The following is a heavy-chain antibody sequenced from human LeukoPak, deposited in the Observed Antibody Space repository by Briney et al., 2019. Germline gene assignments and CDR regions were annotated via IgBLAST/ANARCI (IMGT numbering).Heavy chain of an antibody. CDR1: GYTFTSYD. CDR2: MNPNSGNT. CDR3: ARASTLEPRIVGASGAFDI. Sequence: GASVKVSCKASGYTFTSYDINWVRLATGQGLEWMGWMNPNSGNTGYAQKFQGRVTMTRNTSISTAYMELSSLRSEDTAVYYCARASTLEPRIVGASGAFDIWGQGTMVTVSS. D-gene: IGHD1-26*01. V-gene: IGHV1-8*01. J-gene: IGHJ3*02.